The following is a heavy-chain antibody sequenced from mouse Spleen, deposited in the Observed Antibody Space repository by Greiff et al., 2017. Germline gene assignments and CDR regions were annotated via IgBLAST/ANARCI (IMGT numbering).Heavy chain of an antibody. D-gene: IGHD2-3*01. Sequence: EVMLVESGGGLVKLGGSLKLSCAASGFTFSSYAMSWVRQTPEKRLEWVATISSGGGNTYYPDSVKGRFTISRDNAKNTLYLQMSSLKSEDTAMYYCARHIDGYYNAMDYWGQGTSVTVSS. CDR2: ISSGGGNT. CDR3: ARHIDGYYNAMDY. CDR1: GFTFSSYA. V-gene: IGHV5-9*01. J-gene: IGHJ4*01.